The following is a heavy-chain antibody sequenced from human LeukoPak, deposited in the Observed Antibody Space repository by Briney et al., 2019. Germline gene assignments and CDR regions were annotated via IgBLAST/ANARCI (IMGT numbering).Heavy chain of an antibody. D-gene: IGHD5-12*01. CDR2: IIPILGIA. CDR1: GGTFSSYA. J-gene: IGHJ6*02. CDR3: ARGGVYSGYDHYYYYGMDV. Sequence: SVKVSCKASGGTFSSYAISWVRQAPGQGLEWMGRIIPILGIANYAQKFQGRVTITADKSTSTAYMELSSLRSEDTAVYYCARGGVYSGYDHYYYYGMDVWGQGTTVTVSS. V-gene: IGHV1-69*04.